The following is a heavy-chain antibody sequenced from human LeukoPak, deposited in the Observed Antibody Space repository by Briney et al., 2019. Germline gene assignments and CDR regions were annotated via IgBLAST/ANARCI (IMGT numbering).Heavy chain of an antibody. CDR1: GYTFTGYY. J-gene: IGHJ4*02. CDR2: INPNSGGT. Sequence: GASVKVSCKSSGYTFTGYYMHWVRQAPGQGLEWMGRINPNSGGTNYAQKFQGRVTMTRDTSISTAYMELGRLRSDDTAVYYCARDRENIVVVVADYWGQGTLVTVSS. D-gene: IGHD2-15*01. V-gene: IGHV1-2*06. CDR3: ARDRENIVVVVADY.